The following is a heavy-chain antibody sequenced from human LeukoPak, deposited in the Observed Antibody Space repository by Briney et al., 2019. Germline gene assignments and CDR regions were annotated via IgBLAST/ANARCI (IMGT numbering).Heavy chain of an antibody. CDR2: INPSSGSA. CDR1: GYTFSGYS. Sequence: ASVKVSCKASGYTFSGYSMHWVRQAPGQGPEWMGMINPSSGSATYAQKFQGSVTMTRDTSTTTLYMELSSLRSEDTAVYYCATGTSGSYYVGIVRPIDYWGQGTLVTVSS. V-gene: IGHV1-46*01. CDR3: ATGTSGSYYVGIVRPIDY. J-gene: IGHJ4*02. D-gene: IGHD1-26*01.